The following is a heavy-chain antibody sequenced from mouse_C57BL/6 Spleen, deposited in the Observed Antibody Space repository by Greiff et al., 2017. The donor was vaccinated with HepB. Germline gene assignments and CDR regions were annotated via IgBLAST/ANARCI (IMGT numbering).Heavy chain of an antibody. CDR3: ARDERITTVVVPLDY. CDR1: GFTFSSYA. D-gene: IGHD1-1*01. Sequence: EVKLVESGGGLVKPGGSLKLSCAASGFTFSSYAMSWVRQTPEKRLEWVATISDGGSYTYYPDNVKGRFTISRDTAKNNLYLQMSHLKSEDTAMYYCARDERITTVVVPLDYWGQGTTLTVSS. CDR2: ISDGGSYT. J-gene: IGHJ2*01. V-gene: IGHV5-4*01.